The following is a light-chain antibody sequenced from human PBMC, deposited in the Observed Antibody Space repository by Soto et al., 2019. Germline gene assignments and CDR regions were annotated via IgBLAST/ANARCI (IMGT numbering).Light chain of an antibody. J-gene: IGKJ5*01. Sequence: DIVMTQSPDSLAVSLGERATINCKSSQSVLYSSNNKNYLAWYQQKPGQPPKLLIYWASTRESGAPDRFSGSGSGTDFTLTISSLQAEDVAVYYCQQYYSTRSITFGQGTRLEIK. CDR2: WAS. V-gene: IGKV4-1*01. CDR1: QSVLYSSNNKNY. CDR3: QQYYSTRSIT.